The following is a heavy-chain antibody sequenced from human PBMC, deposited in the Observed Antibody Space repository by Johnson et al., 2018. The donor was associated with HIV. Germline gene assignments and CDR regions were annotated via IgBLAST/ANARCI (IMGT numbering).Heavy chain of an antibody. CDR1: GFKFDDYG. CDR3: ARVVAFEVRDLYYYDSSGSNDVFDI. CDR2: INWNGGTT. D-gene: IGHD3-22*01. J-gene: IGHJ3*02. Sequence: VQLVESGGSMVRHGGSLRLSCVASGFKFDDYGMSWVRQGPGKGLEWVSSINWNGGTTTYADSVKGRFTISRDNAKNSLYLQMNSLRAEDTALYYCARVVAFEVRDLYYYDSSGSNDVFDIWGQGTMVTVSS. V-gene: IGHV3-20*04.